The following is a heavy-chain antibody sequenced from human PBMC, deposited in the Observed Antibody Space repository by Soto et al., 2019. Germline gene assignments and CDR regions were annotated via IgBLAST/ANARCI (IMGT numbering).Heavy chain of an antibody. CDR2: IGATGGTI. CDR3: ARDVAPFDPISSLFDY. Sequence: GGSLRLSCAASGFTFSSYAMTWVRQAPGKGLERVSDIGATGGTIYYVDSAKGRFTSSRDNSKNTLYLQMNSLRAEDTAVYYCARDVAPFDPISSLFDYWGQGTLVTVS. D-gene: IGHD3-3*02. CDR1: GFTFSSYA. J-gene: IGHJ4*02. V-gene: IGHV3-23*01.